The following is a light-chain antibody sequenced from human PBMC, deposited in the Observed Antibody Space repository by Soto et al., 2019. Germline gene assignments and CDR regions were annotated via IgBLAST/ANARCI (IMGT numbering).Light chain of an antibody. V-gene: IGKV3-20*01. CDR3: QQYGSSSYT. J-gene: IGKJ2*01. CDR1: QSVSSSY. CDR2: GAS. Sequence: EIVLTQSPGTLSLSPGEGATLSCRASQSVSSSYLAWYQQKPGQAPRLLIYGASSRATCIPGRFSGSGSGTDFTLTISRLETEDLAVDYCQQYGSSSYTFGQGTKLEIK.